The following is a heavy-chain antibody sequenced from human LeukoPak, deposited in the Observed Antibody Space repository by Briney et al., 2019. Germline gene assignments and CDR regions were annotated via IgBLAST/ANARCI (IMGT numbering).Heavy chain of an antibody. CDR3: AKDRRYSGNDEYYYYYYGMDV. CDR1: GFTFSSYG. D-gene: IGHD5-12*01. Sequence: GGSLRLSCAASGFTFSSYGMHWVRQAPGKGLEWVAVISYDGRNKYYADSVKGRFTISRDNSKNTLYLQMNSLRAEDTAVYYCAKDRRYSGNDEYYYYYYGMDVWGQGTTVTVSS. J-gene: IGHJ6*02. V-gene: IGHV3-30*18. CDR2: ISYDGRNK.